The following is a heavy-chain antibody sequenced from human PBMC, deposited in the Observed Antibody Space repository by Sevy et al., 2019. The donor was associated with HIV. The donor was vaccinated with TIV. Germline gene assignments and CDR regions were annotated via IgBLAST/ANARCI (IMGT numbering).Heavy chain of an antibody. CDR1: GFTFSSYN. J-gene: IGHJ4*02. CDR3: AGSSGYYFRFDF. Sequence: GGSLRLSCAASGFTFSSYNMNWVRQAPGKGPEWVSSMSSGSDHIYYADSVKGRFTVSRDNAKNSLYLQMDSLRAEDTAVYYCAGSSGYYFRFDFWGLGSLVTVSS. CDR2: MSSGSDHI. V-gene: IGHV3-21*01. D-gene: IGHD3-22*01.